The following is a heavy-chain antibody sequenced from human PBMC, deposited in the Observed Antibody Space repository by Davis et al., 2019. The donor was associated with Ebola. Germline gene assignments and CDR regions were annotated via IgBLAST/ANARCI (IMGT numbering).Heavy chain of an antibody. CDR3: ARDGYSNDWGDY. V-gene: IGHV3-74*01. CDR1: GFSFSSYW. CDR2: ISPDGDRS. D-gene: IGHD6-19*01. Sequence: GESLKISCAASGFSFSSYWIHWVRQGPGKGLEWVSRISPDGDRSGYADSVKGRFTISRDNAKNTLYLQMNSLQVEDTAVYYCARDGYSNDWGDYWGQGTLVTVSS. J-gene: IGHJ4*02.